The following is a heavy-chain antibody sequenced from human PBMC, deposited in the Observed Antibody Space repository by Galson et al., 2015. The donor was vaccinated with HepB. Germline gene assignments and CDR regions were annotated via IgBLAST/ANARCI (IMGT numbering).Heavy chain of an antibody. CDR3: ARAKEGRGYFDY. CDR2: IYHSGGT. J-gene: IGHJ4*02. V-gene: IGHV4-4*02. D-gene: IGHD3-10*01. Sequence: SEPLSLTCAVSGDYISSASWWGWVRQPPGEGLEWIGEIYHSGGTNYRPSLKSRVTISVDKSKNLFSLKLTFVTAADTAVYYCARAKEGRGYFDYWGQGTLVTVSS. CDR1: GDYISSASW.